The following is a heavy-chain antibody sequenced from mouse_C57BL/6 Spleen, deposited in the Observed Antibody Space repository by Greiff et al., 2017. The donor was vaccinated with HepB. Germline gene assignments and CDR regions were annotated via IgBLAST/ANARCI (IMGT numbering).Heavy chain of an antibody. CDR1: GYTFTSYG. V-gene: IGHV1-81*01. CDR3: AREGYYGSSPYAMDY. D-gene: IGHD1-1*01. CDR2: IYPRSGNT. J-gene: IGHJ4*01. Sequence: VQLQQSGAELARPGASVKLSCKASGYTFTSYGISWVKQSTGQGLEWIGEIYPRSGNTYYNEKFKGKATLTADKSSSTAYMELRSLTSEDSAVYFCAREGYYGSSPYAMDYWGQGTSVTVSS.